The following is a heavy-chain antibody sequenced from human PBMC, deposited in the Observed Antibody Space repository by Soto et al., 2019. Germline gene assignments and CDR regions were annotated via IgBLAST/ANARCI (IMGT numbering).Heavy chain of an antibody. V-gene: IGHV3-9*01. J-gene: IGHJ6*02. D-gene: IGHD3-22*01. CDR1: GFTFDDYA. CDR3: AASRGFDSSGYSGYYYGMDV. Sequence: EVQLVESGGGLVQPGRSLRLSCAASGFTFDDYAMHWVRQRPGRGLEWVSGITWNSDEIGYPDSVKGRFSISRDNAKNYLYLQRNSLRPDDTALYYCAASRGFDSSGYSGYYYGMDVWGQGTTVTVSS. CDR2: ITWNSDEI.